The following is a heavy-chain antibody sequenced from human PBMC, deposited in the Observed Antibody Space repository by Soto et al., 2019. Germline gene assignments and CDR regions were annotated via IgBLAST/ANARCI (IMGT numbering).Heavy chain of an antibody. CDR1: GGTFSSYT. CDR3: ARDLGRNDYGDGG. CDR2: IIPILGIA. J-gene: IGHJ4*02. Sequence: QVQLVQSGAEVKKPGSSVKVSCKASGGTFSSYTISWVRQAPGQGLEWMGRIIPILGIANYAQKFQGRVTITADKSTRTAYMALSSLRSEATAVYYGARDLGRNDYGDGGWGQGTLVTVSS. D-gene: IGHD4-17*01. V-gene: IGHV1-69*08.